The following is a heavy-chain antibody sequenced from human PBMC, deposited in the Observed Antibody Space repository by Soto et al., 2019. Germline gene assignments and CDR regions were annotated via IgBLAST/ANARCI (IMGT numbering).Heavy chain of an antibody. CDR1: GFTFSTYS. D-gene: IGHD4-4*01. CDR2: ISGSGNYT. CDR3: AREGINNYNEYYFDS. J-gene: IGHJ4*02. Sequence: GGSLRLSCAASGFTFSTYSMNWVRQAPGRGLEWVSSISGSGNYTHYADFLRGRFTISRDNAKTSLYLQMNSLRAEDTAVYYCAREGINNYNEYYFDSWGQGTVVTVSS. V-gene: IGHV3-21*01.